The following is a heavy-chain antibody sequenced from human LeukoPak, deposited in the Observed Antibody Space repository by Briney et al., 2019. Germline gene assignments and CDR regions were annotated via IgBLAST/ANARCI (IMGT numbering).Heavy chain of an antibody. Sequence: PGGSLRLSCAASGFSVSRNYMNWVRQAPGKGLEWVSVMYIGGSTYYADSVRGRFTTSRYNSKNTLHPQMDSLRAEDTAVYYCARRNYGPAGYWGQGVLVTVSS. D-gene: IGHD3-10*01. J-gene: IGHJ4*02. CDR3: ARRNYGPAGY. CDR2: MYIGGST. CDR1: GFSVSRNY. V-gene: IGHV3-66*04.